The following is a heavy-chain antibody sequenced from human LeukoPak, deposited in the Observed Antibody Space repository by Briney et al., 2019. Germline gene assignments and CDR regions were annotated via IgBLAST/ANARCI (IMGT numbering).Heavy chain of an antibody. CDR3: ARDRGERDSTWSLPAHGFDI. CDR2: IFPIFRTA. Sequence: VKVSCKASGGPFSSYAINWVRPAPGQGLEWMGRIFPIFRTANYAQKFQGRVTVTTDESTSTAYMELSSLRPEDTAMYYCARDRGERDSTWSLPAHGFDIWGQGTMVTVSS. J-gene: IGHJ3*02. D-gene: IGHD6-13*01. CDR1: GGPFSSYA. V-gene: IGHV1-69*05.